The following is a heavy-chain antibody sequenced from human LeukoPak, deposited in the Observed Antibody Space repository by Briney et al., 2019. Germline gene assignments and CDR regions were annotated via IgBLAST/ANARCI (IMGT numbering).Heavy chain of an antibody. V-gene: IGHV3-48*03. CDR1: GFTFSSYE. CDR3: ARDRWATTGAFDI. Sequence: GGSLRLSCAASGFTFSSYEMNWVRQAPGKGLEWVSYISSSGSTIYYADSVKGRFTISGDNAKNSLYLQMNSLRAEDTAVYYCARDRWATTGAFDIWGQGTMVTVSS. CDR2: ISSSGSTI. D-gene: IGHD1-1*01. J-gene: IGHJ3*02.